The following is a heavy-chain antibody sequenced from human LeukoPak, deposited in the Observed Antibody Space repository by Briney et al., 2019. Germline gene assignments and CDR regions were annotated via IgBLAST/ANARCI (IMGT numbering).Heavy chain of an antibody. Sequence: ASVKVSCKTSGYTFTGYYMHWVRQAPGQGLEWMGWINPNSGGTNYAQKFQGRVTMTRDTSISTAYMELSRLRSDDTAVYYCARVPIRRHYESTGYYYEDPWGQGTLVTVSS. CDR3: ARVPIRRHYESTGYYYEDP. CDR2: INPNSGGT. CDR1: GYTFTGYY. D-gene: IGHD3-22*01. J-gene: IGHJ5*02. V-gene: IGHV1-2*02.